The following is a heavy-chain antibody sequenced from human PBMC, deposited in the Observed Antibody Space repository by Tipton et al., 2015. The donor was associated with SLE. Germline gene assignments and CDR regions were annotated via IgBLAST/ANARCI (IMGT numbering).Heavy chain of an antibody. Sequence: TLSLTCTVSGDTIDGNTYFWDWIRQPPGKGLEWIGEINHSGSTNYNPSLKGRVTISVDTSKNQFSLKLSSVTAADTAVYYCAKRNDFWSGYYGYYYGMDVWGQGTTVTVSS. J-gene: IGHJ6*02. V-gene: IGHV4-39*07. CDR2: INHSGST. CDR1: GDTIDGNTYF. CDR3: AKRNDFWSGYYGYYYGMDV. D-gene: IGHD3-3*01.